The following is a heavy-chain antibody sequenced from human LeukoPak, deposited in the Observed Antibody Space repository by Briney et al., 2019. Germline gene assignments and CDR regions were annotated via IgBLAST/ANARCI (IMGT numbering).Heavy chain of an antibody. D-gene: IGHD5-12*01. CDR1: GYNFAGYY. V-gene: IGHV1-2*02. CDR3: ARFYSGYGNYYYYMDV. Sequence: ASVKVSCKASGYNFAGYYLHWVRQAPGQGLEWMGWINPNTGGTNYAQKFQGRVTMTRDTSISTAYMELSRLRSDDTAVYYCARFYSGYGNYYYYMDVWGKGTTVTVSS. J-gene: IGHJ6*03. CDR2: INPNTGGT.